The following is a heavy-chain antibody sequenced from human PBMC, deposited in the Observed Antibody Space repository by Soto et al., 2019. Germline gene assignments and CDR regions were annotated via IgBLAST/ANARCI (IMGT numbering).Heavy chain of an antibody. CDR3: ARVGVAVVAAKDYYYYMDV. V-gene: IGHV1-8*01. D-gene: IGHD2-15*01. CDR1: GNTFTSYD. J-gene: IGHJ6*03. CDR2: MNPNSGNT. Sequence: EASVKVSCKASGNTFTSYDINWVRQATGQGLEWMGWMNPNSGNTGYAQKFQGRVTMTRNTSISTAYMELSSLRSEDTAVYYCARVGVAVVAAKDYYYYMDVWGKGTSVTVSS.